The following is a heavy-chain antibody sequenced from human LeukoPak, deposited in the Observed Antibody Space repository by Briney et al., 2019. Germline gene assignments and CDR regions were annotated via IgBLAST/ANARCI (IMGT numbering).Heavy chain of an antibody. J-gene: IGHJ3*02. CDR3: ARWSLHLHAFDI. CDR1: GVSISSYY. CDR2: IYYSGST. D-gene: IGHD2-15*01. Sequence: SETLSLTCTASGVSISSYYLSWIRQPPGKGLEWVGYIYYSGSTNYNPSLKSRVTISVDTSKNQFSLKLSSVTAADTAVYYCARWSLHLHAFDIWGQGTMVTVSS. V-gene: IGHV4-59*01.